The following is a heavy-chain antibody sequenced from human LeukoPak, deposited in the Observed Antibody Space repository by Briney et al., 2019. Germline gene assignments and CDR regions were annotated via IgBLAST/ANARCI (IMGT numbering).Heavy chain of an antibody. V-gene: IGHV4-34*01. D-gene: IGHD3-10*01. CDR2: INHSGST. CDR1: GGSFSGYY. CDR3: ARDRDEYYYGSGYYYYMDV. J-gene: IGHJ6*03. Sequence: SETLSLTCAVYGGSFSGYYWSWIRQPPGKWLEWIGEINHSGSTNYNPSLESRVTISVDTSKNQFSLKLSSVTAADTAVYYCARDRDEYYYGSGYYYYMDVWGKGTTVTVSS.